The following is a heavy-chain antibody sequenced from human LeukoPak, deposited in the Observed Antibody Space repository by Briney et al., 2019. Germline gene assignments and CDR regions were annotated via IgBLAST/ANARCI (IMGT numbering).Heavy chain of an antibody. Sequence: GGSLRLSCAASGFTFSSYAMSWVRQAPGKGLEWVSAINSAGSTYYGDSVRGRFTISRDNSKNVLHLQMNSLRAEDTAPYYCAKDQNTVATAPFDYWGLGTLVTVSS. CDR2: INSAGST. J-gene: IGHJ4*02. V-gene: IGHV3-23*01. CDR1: GFTFSSYA. D-gene: IGHD4-17*01. CDR3: AKDQNTVATAPFDY.